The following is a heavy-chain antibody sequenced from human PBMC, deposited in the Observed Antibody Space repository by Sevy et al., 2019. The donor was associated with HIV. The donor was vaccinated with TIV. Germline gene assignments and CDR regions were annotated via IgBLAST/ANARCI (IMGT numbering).Heavy chain of an antibody. V-gene: IGHV3-33*03. CDR2: IWYDGTDK. CDR3: AKEGAFWSGYYVDY. D-gene: IGHD3-3*01. Sequence: GGSLRLSCAASGFTFSSYGMHWVRQAPGKGLEWVAFIWYDGTDKYYADSVKGRFTISRDNSKNSLYLQMNSLRADDTAVYYCAKEGAFWSGYYVDYWGQGTLVTVSS. J-gene: IGHJ4*02. CDR1: GFTFSSYG.